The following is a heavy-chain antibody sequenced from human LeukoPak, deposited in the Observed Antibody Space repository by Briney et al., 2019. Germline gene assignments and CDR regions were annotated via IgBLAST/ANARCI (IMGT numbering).Heavy chain of an antibody. D-gene: IGHD1-1*01. Sequence: GGSLRLFCAASVFTFSNAWMSWVRQAPGKGREWVGRIKSKTDGGTTDYAARVKGRFTISRDDSKNTLYLQMNSLKTEDTAVYYCTTWFNYDGSFDYWGQGTLVTVSS. J-gene: IGHJ4*02. CDR1: VFTFSNAW. V-gene: IGHV3-15*01. CDR2: IKSKTDGGTT. CDR3: TTWFNYDGSFDY.